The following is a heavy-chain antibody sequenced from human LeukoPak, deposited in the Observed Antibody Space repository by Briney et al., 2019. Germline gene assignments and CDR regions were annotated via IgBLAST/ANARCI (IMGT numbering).Heavy chain of an antibody. Sequence: SGTLSLTCAVSGGSISSSNWLSLVRQSPGKGLEWIAEIYHTGTINYNPDLKSRDTISVDESKNQFSLKLSDVTAADTAVYYCASWTSYNGFDPWGQGTLVTVSS. V-gene: IGHV4-4*02. CDR2: IYHTGTI. CDR1: GGSISSSNW. CDR3: ASWTSYNGFDP. J-gene: IGHJ5*02. D-gene: IGHD3/OR15-3a*01.